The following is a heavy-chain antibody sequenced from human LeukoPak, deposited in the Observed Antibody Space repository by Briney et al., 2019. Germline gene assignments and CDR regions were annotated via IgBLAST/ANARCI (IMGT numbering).Heavy chain of an antibody. V-gene: IGHV5-51*01. CDR3: VRQGWSSTASHFIDV. Sequence: GGSLQISCKGSGYHFPSYWIAWARQLPGKGVEWMGIIYPGDSDTRYSPSFQGQVTISADKSIDTAFLQWSSPKSSDTAMYYLVRQGWSSTASHFIDVCGKGNTVTVSS. D-gene: IGHD2-2*01. CDR1: GYHFPSYW. CDR2: IYPGDSDT. J-gene: IGHJ6*03.